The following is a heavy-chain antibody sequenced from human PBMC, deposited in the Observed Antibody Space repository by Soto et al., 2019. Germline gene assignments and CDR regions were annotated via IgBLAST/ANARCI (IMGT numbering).Heavy chain of an antibody. V-gene: IGHV1-2*04. CDR1: GYTFTCYY. CDR2: INPNSGGT. Sequence: ASVKVSCKASGYTFTCYYMHWVRQAPGQGLEWMGWINPNSGGTNYAQKFQGWVTMTRDTSISTAYMELSRLRSDDTAVYYCARGGWYSRTNTDYYYCMDVWGKGTTVTVSS. CDR3: ARGGWYSRTNTDYYYCMDV. J-gene: IGHJ6*03. D-gene: IGHD6-13*01.